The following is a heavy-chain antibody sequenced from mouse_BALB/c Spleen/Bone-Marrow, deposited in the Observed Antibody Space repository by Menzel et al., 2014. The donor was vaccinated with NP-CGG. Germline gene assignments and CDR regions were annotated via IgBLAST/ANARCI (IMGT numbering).Heavy chain of an antibody. Sequence: DVMLVESGGGLVQPGESLKLSCESNEYEFPSHDMSWVRKTPEKRLELVAAINSDGGITNYPDTMERRFTISRDNTKKTLYLQMSGLRSEDTALYYCARHGFYYAMDYWGQGTSVTVSS. J-gene: IGHJ4*01. CDR2: INSDGGIT. CDR3: ARHGFYYAMDY. V-gene: IGHV5-2*01. CDR1: EYEFPSHD.